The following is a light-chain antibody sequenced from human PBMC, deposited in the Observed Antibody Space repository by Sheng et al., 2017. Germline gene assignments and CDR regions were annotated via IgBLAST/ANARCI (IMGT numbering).Light chain of an antibody. CDR1: SSDVGSDYY. CDR2: DVS. V-gene: IGLV2-14*03. Sequence: QSALTQPASVSGSPGQSITLSCAGTSSDVGSDYYVSWYQQHPGKAPKLIIYDVSERPSGASDRFSASKSGNTASLTISGLQAEDEALYYCSSYTRDNTVVFGGGTRLTV. CDR3: SSYTRDNTVV. J-gene: IGLJ2*01.